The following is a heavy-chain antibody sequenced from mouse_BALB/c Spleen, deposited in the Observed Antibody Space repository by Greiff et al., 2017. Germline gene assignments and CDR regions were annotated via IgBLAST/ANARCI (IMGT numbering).Heavy chain of an antibody. V-gene: IGHV3-2*02. J-gene: IGHJ2*01. CDR2: ISYSGST. CDR1: GYSITSDYA. Sequence: VQLQQSGPGLVKPSQSLSLTCTVTGYSITSDYAWNWIRQFPGNKLEWMGYISYSGSTSYNPSLKSRISITRDTSKNQFFLQLNSVTTEDTATYYCARGYGNALDYWGQGTTLTVSS. CDR3: ARGYGNALDY. D-gene: IGHD2-1*01.